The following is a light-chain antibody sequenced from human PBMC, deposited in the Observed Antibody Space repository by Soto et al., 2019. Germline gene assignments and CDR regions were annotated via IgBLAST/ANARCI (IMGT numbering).Light chain of an antibody. V-gene: IGKV1-39*01. Sequence: DIQMTQSPSTLSASVGDRVTITCRASQSISTYLNWYQQKPGEAPTPLVYDSSTLQSGVPSRFSGSGFGAEFTLTVSSLQPEDFATYYCQQSYSNPTWTFGQGTKVDIE. J-gene: IGKJ1*01. CDR3: QQSYSNPTWT. CDR1: QSISTY. CDR2: DSS.